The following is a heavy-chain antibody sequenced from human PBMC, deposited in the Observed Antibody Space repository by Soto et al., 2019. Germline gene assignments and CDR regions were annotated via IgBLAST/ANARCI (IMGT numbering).Heavy chain of an antibody. CDR3: AKDAWFGELSLFWFDP. D-gene: IGHD3-10*01. V-gene: IGHV3-23*01. CDR2: ISGSGGST. J-gene: IGHJ5*02. Sequence: GGSLRLSCAASGFTFSRYAMSWVRQAPGKGLEWVSAISGSGGSTYYADSVKGRFTISRDNSKNTLYLQMNSLRAEDTAVYYCAKDAWFGELSLFWFDPWGQGTLVTVSS. CDR1: GFTFSRYA.